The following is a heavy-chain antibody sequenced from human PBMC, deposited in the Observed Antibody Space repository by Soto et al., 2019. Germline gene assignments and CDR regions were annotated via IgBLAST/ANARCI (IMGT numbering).Heavy chain of an antibody. V-gene: IGHV1-18*01. Sequence: WASVKVSCKASGYTFTSYGISWVRQAPGQGLEWMGWISAYNGNTNYAQKLQGRVTMTTDTSTSTAYMELRSLRSDDTAVYYCASARVAGNFVYRGQGTLVTVST. CDR3: ASARVAGNFVY. J-gene: IGHJ4*02. CDR2: ISAYNGNT. CDR1: GYTFTSYG. D-gene: IGHD3-10*01.